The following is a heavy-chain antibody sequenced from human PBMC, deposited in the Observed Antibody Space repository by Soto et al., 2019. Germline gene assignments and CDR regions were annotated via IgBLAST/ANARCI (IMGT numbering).Heavy chain of an antibody. CDR1: GVSISSGGYY. CDR2: IYYSGST. D-gene: IGHD3-3*01. V-gene: IGHV4-30-4*01. J-gene: IGHJ6*02. CDR3: ARVITIFGVVISGMDV. Sequence: SETLSLTCTVSGVSISSGGYYWRWMRQPPGKGLEWIGYIYYSGSTYYNPSLKSRVTISVDTSKNQFSLKLSSVTAADTAVYYCARVITIFGVVISGMDVWGQGTTVTVSS.